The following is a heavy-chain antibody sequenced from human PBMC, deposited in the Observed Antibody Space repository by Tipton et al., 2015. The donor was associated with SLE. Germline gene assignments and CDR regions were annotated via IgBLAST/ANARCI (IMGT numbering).Heavy chain of an antibody. J-gene: IGHJ3*02. CDR2: ITTYNGNT. Sequence: QLVQSGAEVKKPGASVKVSCKASGYSFTSYGITWVRQAPGQGLEWMGWITTYNGNTNYAQKFQGRVTMTRDTSISTAYMELSRLRSDDTAGYYCARDVSTGWYLAFDIWGQGTLVTVSS. V-gene: IGHV1-18*01. CDR1: GYSFTSYG. D-gene: IGHD6-19*01. CDR3: ARDVSTGWYLAFDI.